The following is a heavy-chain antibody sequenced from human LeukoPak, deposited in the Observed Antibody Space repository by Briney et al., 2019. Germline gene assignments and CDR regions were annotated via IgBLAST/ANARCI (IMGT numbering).Heavy chain of an antibody. V-gene: IGHV4-39*07. D-gene: IGHD3-10*01. CDR1: GGSISSSSYY. CDR2: IYYSGST. J-gene: IGHJ4*02. Sequence: SETLSLTCTVSGGSISSSSYYWGWIRQPPGKGLEWIGSIYYSGSTYYNPSLKSRVTISVDTSKNQFSLKLSSVTAADTAVYYCARGTYYYGSGSPLSIDYWGQGTLVTVSS. CDR3: ARGTYYYGSGSPLSIDY.